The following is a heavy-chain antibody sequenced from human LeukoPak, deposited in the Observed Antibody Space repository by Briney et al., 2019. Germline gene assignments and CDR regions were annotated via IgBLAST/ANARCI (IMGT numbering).Heavy chain of an antibody. CDR1: GGSFSGYY. V-gene: IGHV4-34*01. Sequence: SETLSLTCAVYGGSFSGYYWSWIRQPPGKGLEWIGEINHSGSTNYNPSLKSRVTISVDTPKSQFSLKLSSVTAADTAVYYCARSKVPATGNWFDPWGQGTWSPSPQ. CDR2: INHSGST. J-gene: IGHJ5*02. D-gene: IGHD2-21*02. CDR3: ARSKVPATGNWFDP.